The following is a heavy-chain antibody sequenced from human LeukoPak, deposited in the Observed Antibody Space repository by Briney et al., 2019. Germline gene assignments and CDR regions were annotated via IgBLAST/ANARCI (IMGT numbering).Heavy chain of an antibody. CDR1: GGSVSSGSYY. CDR3: AREIRRNKNWFDP. Sequence: SETLSLTCTVSGGSVSSGSYYWSWIRQPPGKGLEWIGYIYYSGSTNYNPSLKSRVTISVDTSKNQFSLKLSSVTAADTAVYYCAREIRRNKNWFDPWGQGTLVTVSS. CDR2: IYYSGST. V-gene: IGHV4-61*01. J-gene: IGHJ5*02. D-gene: IGHD1-1*01.